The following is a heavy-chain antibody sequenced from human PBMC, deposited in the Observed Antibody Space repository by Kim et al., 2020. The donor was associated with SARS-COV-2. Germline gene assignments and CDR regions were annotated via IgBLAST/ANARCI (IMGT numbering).Heavy chain of an antibody. J-gene: IGHJ6*02. CDR3: AREEVITGTTFYYYYGMDV. D-gene: IGHD1-7*01. Sequence: GRLTNSRDNAKNSLYLQMNSLRAEDTAVYYCAREEVITGTTFYYYYGMDVWGQGTTVTVSS. V-gene: IGHV3-11*06.